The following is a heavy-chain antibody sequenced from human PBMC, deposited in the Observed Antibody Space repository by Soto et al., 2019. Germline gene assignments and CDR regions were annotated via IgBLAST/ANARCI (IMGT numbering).Heavy chain of an antibody. D-gene: IGHD4-17*01. CDR1: GGTFSSHT. CDR3: AAPDFGDYWYFAL. V-gene: IGHV1-69*08. CDR2: SIPALCTA. J-gene: IGHJ2*01. Sequence: QDQLVQSGAEVKKPGSSVKVSCKASGGTFSSHTFSWVRQAPGQGLEWMGTSIPALCTATYAQKFQGRVTITADESATTVYMELNSIRSEDTAVYYCAAPDFGDYWYFALWGRGTLVTVSS.